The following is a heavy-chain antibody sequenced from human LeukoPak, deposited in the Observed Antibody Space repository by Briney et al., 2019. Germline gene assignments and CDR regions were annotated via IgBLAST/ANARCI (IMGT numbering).Heavy chain of an antibody. CDR2: IYYSGST. D-gene: IGHD4-17*01. J-gene: IGHJ3*02. Sequence: SETLSLTCTVSGGSISSSSYYWGWIRQPPGKGLEWIGSIYYSGSTYYNPSLKSRVTISVDTSKNQFSLKLSSVTAADTAVYYCARDPDDYGDPDAFDMWGQGTMVTVSS. CDR1: GGSISSSSYY. CDR3: ARDPDDYGDPDAFDM. V-gene: IGHV4-39*02.